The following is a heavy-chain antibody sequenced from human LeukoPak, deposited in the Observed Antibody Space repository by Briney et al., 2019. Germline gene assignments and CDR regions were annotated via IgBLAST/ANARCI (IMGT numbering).Heavy chain of an antibody. V-gene: IGHV4-30-2*01. CDR1: GGSISSYS. D-gene: IGHD4-11*01. Sequence: SETLSLTCTVSGGSISSYSWSWIRQPPGKGLEWIGYIYHSGSTYYNPSLKSRVTISVDRSKNQFSLKLSSVTAADTAVYYCARARTTVSFVDYWGQGTLVTVSS. CDR2: IYHSGST. J-gene: IGHJ4*02. CDR3: ARARTTVSFVDY.